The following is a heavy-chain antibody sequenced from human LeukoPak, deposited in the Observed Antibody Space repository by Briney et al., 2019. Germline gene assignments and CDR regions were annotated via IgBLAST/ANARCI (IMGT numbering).Heavy chain of an antibody. V-gene: IGHV6-1*01. CDR3: AREVVSRISSWYFFDY. Sequence: SQTLSLTCAISGDSVSSISAAWNWIRQSPSRGLEWLGRTYYRSKWYNDYAVSVKSRITINPDTSKNQFSLQLNSVTPEDTAVYYCAREVVSRISSWYFFDYWGQGTLVTVSS. CDR1: GDSVSSISAA. D-gene: IGHD6-13*01. CDR2: TYYRSKWYN. J-gene: IGHJ4*02.